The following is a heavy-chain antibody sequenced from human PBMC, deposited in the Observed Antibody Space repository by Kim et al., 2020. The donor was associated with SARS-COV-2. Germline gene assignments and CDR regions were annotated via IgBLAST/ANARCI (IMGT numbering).Heavy chain of an antibody. CDR3: ARTRRGSLDY. V-gene: IGHV2-70*01. CDR2: K. Sequence: KYYSTSLKTRLTISKDTSKHQVVLTMTNMDPVDTATYYCARTRRGSLDYWGQGTLVTVSS. J-gene: IGHJ4*02. D-gene: IGHD3-10*01.